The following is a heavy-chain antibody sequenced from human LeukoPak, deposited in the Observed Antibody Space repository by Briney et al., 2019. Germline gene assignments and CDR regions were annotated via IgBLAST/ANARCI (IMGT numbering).Heavy chain of an antibody. Sequence: MPSETLSLTCAVYGGSFSGYYWSWIRQPPGKGLEWIRAINHSGSTNYNPSLKSRVTISVDTSNNQFSLKLSSVTAADTAVYYCASLAVAGRGYWGQGTLVTVSS. J-gene: IGHJ4*02. D-gene: IGHD6-19*01. CDR1: GGSFSGYY. CDR3: ASLAVAGRGY. V-gene: IGHV4-34*01. CDR2: INHSGST.